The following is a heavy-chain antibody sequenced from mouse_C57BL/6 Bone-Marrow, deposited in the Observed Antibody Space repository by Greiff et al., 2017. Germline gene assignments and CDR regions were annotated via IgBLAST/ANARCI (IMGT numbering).Heavy chain of an antibody. CDR2: IDPSDSYT. J-gene: IGHJ1*03. Sequence: VQLQQPGAELVMPGASVKLSCKASGYTFTSYWMHWVKQRPGQGLEWIGEIDPSDSYTNYNQKFKGKSTLTVDKSSSTAYMQLSSLTSEDSAGYYCARSRITTVVPYWYFDVWGTGTTVTVSS. D-gene: IGHD1-1*01. V-gene: IGHV1-69*01. CDR3: ARSRITTVVPYWYFDV. CDR1: GYTFTSYW.